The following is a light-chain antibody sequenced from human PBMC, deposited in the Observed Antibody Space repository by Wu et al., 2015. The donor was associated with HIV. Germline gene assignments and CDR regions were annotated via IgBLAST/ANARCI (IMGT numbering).Light chain of an antibody. V-gene: IGKV3-15*01. CDR1: QSISTK. CDR2: GAT. Sequence: EIVMTQSPATLSASPGERATLSCRASQSISTKLAWYQQKPGQAPRLLIYGATTRATNIPARFSGSGSGTEFTLTISSLQSEDFAVYYCQQYNNWPPWTFGQGTKVEIK. J-gene: IGKJ1*01. CDR3: QQYNNWPPWT.